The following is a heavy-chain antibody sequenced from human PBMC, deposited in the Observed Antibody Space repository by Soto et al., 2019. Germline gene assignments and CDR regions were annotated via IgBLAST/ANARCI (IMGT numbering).Heavy chain of an antibody. V-gene: IGHV3-7*03. D-gene: IGHD3-22*01. CDR2: IKQDGSET. CDR1: GLTLSNYW. J-gene: IGHJ4*02. Sequence: PGGSLRLSCAASGLTLSNYWMSWVRQAPGKGLEWVANIKQDGSETYYVDSVKGRFTISRDNAKNSLYLQMNSLRAEDTAVYYCTRVANYYDMDYWGQGTLVTV. CDR3: TRVANYYDMDY.